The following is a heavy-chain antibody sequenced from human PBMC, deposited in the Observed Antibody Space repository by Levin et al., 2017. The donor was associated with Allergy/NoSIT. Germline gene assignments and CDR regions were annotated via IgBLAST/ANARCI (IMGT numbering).Heavy chain of an antibody. V-gene: IGHV4-39*01. Sequence: SETLSLTCTVSGGSISSSSYYWGWIRQPPGKGLEWIGSIYYSGSTYYTPSLKSRVTISVDTSKNQFSLKLSSVTAADTAVYYCARLWFGELYYFDSWGQGTLVTVSS. CDR2: IYYSGST. D-gene: IGHD3-10*01. J-gene: IGHJ4*02. CDR1: GGSISSSSYY. CDR3: ARLWFGELYYFDS.